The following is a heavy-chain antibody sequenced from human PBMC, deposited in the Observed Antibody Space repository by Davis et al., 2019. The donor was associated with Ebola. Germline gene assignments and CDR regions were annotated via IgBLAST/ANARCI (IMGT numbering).Heavy chain of an antibody. J-gene: IGHJ3*02. CDR1: GYSFTGYW. D-gene: IGHD2-8*02. CDR3: ASLRRTITGMDDAFDI. V-gene: IGHV5-51*01. Sequence: GESLKISCKGSGYSFTGYWIGWVRQLPGKGLECMGIIFPGDSDTRYSPSFRGQVTISADKSMKTAFLQWSSLKASDSGMYYCASLRRTITGMDDAFDIWGQGTMVTVSS. CDR2: IFPGDSDT.